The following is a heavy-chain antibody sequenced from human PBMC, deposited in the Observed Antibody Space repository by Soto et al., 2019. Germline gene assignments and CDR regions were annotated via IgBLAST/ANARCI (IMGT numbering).Heavy chain of an antibody. Sequence: PGESLKISCKGSGYSFTSYWIGWVRQMPGKGLEWMGIIYPGDSDTRYSPSFQGQVTISADKSISTAYLQWSSLKASDTAMYYCARVAPYYYGSGSYYSSAFDIWGQGTMVTVS. CDR2: IYPGDSDT. V-gene: IGHV5-51*01. D-gene: IGHD3-10*01. CDR1: GYSFTSYW. J-gene: IGHJ3*02. CDR3: ARVAPYYYGSGSYYSSAFDI.